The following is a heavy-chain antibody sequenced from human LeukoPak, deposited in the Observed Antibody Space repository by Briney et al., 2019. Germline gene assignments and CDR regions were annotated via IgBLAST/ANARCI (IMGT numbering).Heavy chain of an antibody. CDR1: GGSISSGSYY. D-gene: IGHD2-2*03. CDR3: AREMDIVVVPAAIVSVRAFDI. V-gene: IGHV4-61*02. CDR2: IYTSGST. Sequence: SQTLSLTCTVSGGSISSGSYYWSWIRQPAGKGLEWIGRIYTSGSTNYNPSLKSRVTISVDTSKNQFSLRLSSVTAADTAVYYCAREMDIVVVPAAIVSVRAFDIWGQGTMVTVSS. J-gene: IGHJ3*02.